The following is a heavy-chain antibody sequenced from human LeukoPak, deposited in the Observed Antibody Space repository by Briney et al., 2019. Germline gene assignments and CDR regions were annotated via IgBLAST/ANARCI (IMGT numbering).Heavy chain of an antibody. CDR1: GFTFSSYW. D-gene: IGHD6-13*01. CDR3: ASHRDSSSWYRVFDY. Sequence: GGSLRLSCAASGFTFSSYWMSWVRQAPGKGLEWVANIKQDGSEKYYVDSVKGRFTISRDNAKNSLYLQMNSLRAEDTAVYYCASHRDSSSWYRVFDYWGQGTLVTVSS. J-gene: IGHJ4*02. CDR2: IKQDGSEK. V-gene: IGHV3-7*01.